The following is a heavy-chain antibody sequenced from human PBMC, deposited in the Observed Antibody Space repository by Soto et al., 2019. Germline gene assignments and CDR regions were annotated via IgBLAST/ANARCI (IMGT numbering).Heavy chain of an antibody. CDR2: ISASGDST. J-gene: IGHJ6*02. CDR1: GFPFSSYS. CDR3: AKDLSRLYYYSGMDV. D-gene: IGHD2-21*01. V-gene: IGHV3-23*01. Sequence: GGSLRLSCVASGFPFSSYSINWVRQAPGKGLEWVSAISASGDSTYFADSVNGRFAISRDNSKNTLYLQMNSLRAGETAVYYCAKDLSRLYYYSGMDVWGQGTTVTVSS.